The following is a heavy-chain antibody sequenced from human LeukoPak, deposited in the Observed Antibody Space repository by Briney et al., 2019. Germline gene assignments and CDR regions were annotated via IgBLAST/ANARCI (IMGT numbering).Heavy chain of an antibody. V-gene: IGHV5-10-1*01. CDR2: SDPSDSDT. CDR1: GYSSSSYW. J-gene: IGHJ6*02. Sequence: GESLKISCKGAGYSSSSYWISWGRQMPGKGLEWMGRSDPSDSDTNYSPSFQGHVTISADKSKSTVYLQWSSLKASDTAMYYCARTVLYYGMDVWGQGTTVTVSS. D-gene: IGHD3-10*01. CDR3: ARTVLYYGMDV.